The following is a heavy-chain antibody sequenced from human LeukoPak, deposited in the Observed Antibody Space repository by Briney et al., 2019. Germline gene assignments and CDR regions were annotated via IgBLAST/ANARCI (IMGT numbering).Heavy chain of an antibody. CDR2: IYHSGST. D-gene: IGHD1-26*01. CDR3: ARGGSYVLYYYYMDV. V-gene: IGHV4-38-2*02. CDR1: GYSISSGYY. Sequence: SETLSLTCTVSGYSISSGYYWGWIRQPPGKGLEWSGSIYHSGSTYYNPSLKSRVTISVDTSKNQFSLKLSSVTAADTAVYYCARGGSYVLYYYYMDVWGKGTTVTVSS. J-gene: IGHJ6*03.